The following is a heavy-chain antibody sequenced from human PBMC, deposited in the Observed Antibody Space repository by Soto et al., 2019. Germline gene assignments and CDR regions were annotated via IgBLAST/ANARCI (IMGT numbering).Heavy chain of an antibody. Sequence: ETLSLTCAVYGGSFSNYFWSWIRQPPGKGLEWVANIKQDGSEKYYVDSVKGRFTISRDNAKNSLYLQMNSLRAEDTAVYYCARVTDSSSWYADAFDIWGQGTMVTVSS. V-gene: IGHV3-7*01. CDR3: ARVTDSSSWYADAFDI. J-gene: IGHJ3*02. CDR2: IKQDGSEK. D-gene: IGHD6-13*01. CDR1: GGSFSNYF.